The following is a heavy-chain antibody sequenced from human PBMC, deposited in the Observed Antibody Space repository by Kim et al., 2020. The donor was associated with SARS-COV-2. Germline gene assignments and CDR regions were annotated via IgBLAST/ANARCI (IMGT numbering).Heavy chain of an antibody. CDR3: AKDQAGAMVSPYYYYGMDV. CDR1: GFTFSSYA. V-gene: IGHV3-23*01. D-gene: IGHD5-18*01. J-gene: IGHJ6*02. Sequence: GGSLRLSCAASGFTFSSYAMSWVRQAPGKGLEWVSAISGSGGSTYYADSVKGRFTISRDNSKNTLYLQMNSLRAEDTAVYYCAKDQAGAMVSPYYYYGMDVWGQGTTVTVSS. CDR2: ISGSGGST.